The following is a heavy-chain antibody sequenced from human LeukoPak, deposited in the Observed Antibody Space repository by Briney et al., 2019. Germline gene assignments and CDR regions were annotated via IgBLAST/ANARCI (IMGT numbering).Heavy chain of an antibody. V-gene: IGHV4-59*01. CDR3: ARGTGTTAY. Sequence: PSETLSLTCTVSGGSISSYYWSWIRQPPGKGLEWIGYICYSGSTNYNPSLKSRVTISVDTSKNQFSLKLSSVTAADTAVYYCARGTGTTAYWGQGTLVTVSS. CDR1: GGSISSYY. D-gene: IGHD1-1*01. J-gene: IGHJ4*02. CDR2: ICYSGST.